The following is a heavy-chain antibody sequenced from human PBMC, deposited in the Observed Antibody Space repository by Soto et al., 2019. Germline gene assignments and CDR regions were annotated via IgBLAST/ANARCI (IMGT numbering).Heavy chain of an antibody. CDR3: ARRLYYDSSGFEGGGMDV. V-gene: IGHV4-39*01. CDR1: DCSISSSSSY. Sequence: SETMSLTCTVYDCSISSSSSYWTWNRKPLGKGLEWIGSIYYSGSTYYNPSLKSRVTISVDTSKNQFSLKLSSVTAADTAVYYCARRLYYDSSGFEGGGMDVWGQGTTVT. J-gene: IGHJ6*02. CDR2: IYYSGST. D-gene: IGHD3-22*01.